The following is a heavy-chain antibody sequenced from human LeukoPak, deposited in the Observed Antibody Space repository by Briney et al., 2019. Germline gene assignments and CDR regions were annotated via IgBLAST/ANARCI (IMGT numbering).Heavy chain of an antibody. V-gene: IGHV4-34*01. Sequence: SETLSLTCAVYGGSFSSYYWSWIRQPPGKGLEWIGEINHSGSTNYNPSPKSRVTISVDTSKNQFSLKLSSVTAADTAVYYCARLLRPRGGYYRPTSYYYMDVWGKGTTVTVSS. CDR3: ARLLRPRGGYYRPTSYYYMDV. CDR2: INHSGST. D-gene: IGHD3-22*01. J-gene: IGHJ6*03. CDR1: GGSFSSYY.